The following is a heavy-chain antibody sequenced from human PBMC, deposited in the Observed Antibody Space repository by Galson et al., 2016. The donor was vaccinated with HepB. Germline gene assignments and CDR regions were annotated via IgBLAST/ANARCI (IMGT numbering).Heavy chain of an antibody. J-gene: IGHJ4*02. Sequence: PALVTPTQTLTLTCTFSGFSLTTSGMCVSWIRQPPGKALEWLALIDWDDDKYYSTSLKTRLTISKDTSKNQVVLTMTNMDPVDTATYYCARLTRDGYNACDYWGQGTLVTVSS. V-gene: IGHV2-70*01. CDR3: ARLTRDGYNACDY. D-gene: IGHD5-24*01. CDR1: GFSLTTSGMC. CDR2: IDWDDDK.